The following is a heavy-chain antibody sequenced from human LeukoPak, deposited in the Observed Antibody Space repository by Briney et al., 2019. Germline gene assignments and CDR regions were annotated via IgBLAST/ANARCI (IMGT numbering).Heavy chain of an antibody. CDR1: GYTFTSYG. V-gene: IGHV1-18*01. CDR2: ISAYNGNT. CDR3: ARDTSRISKLIQLWLIDY. D-gene: IGHD5-18*01. J-gene: IGHJ4*02. Sequence: GASVKVSCKASGYTFTSYGISWVRQAPGQGLEWMGWISAYNGNTNYAQKLQGRVTMTTDTSTSTAYKELRSLRSDDTAVYYCARDTSRISKLIQLWLIDYWGQGTLVTVSS.